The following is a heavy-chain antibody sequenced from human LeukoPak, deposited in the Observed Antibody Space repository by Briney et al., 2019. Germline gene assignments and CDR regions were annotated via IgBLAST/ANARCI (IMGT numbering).Heavy chain of an antibody. Sequence: SGTLSLTCTVSGGSISSSSYYWGWIRQPPGKGLEWIGSIYYSGSTYYNPSLKSRVTISVDTSKNQFSLKLSSVTAADTAVYYCARHSCTNGVCYTLDYWGQGTLVTVSS. V-gene: IGHV4-39*01. CDR1: GGSISSSSYY. D-gene: IGHD2-8*01. CDR2: IYYSGST. J-gene: IGHJ4*02. CDR3: ARHSCTNGVCYTLDY.